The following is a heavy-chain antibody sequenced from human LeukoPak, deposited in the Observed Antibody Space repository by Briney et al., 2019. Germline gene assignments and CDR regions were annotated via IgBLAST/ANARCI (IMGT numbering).Heavy chain of an antibody. CDR1: GFTFDDYT. CDR2: ISWDGGVT. CDR3: AKKGYGGNSGGAYFDY. D-gene: IGHD4-23*01. V-gene: IGHV3-43*01. J-gene: IGHJ4*02. Sequence: PGGSLRLSCAASGFTFDDYTMHWVRQAPGKGLEWVSLISWDGGVTHYAASVKGRFTISRDNNKNSLYLQMNSLRTEDTALYYCAKKGYGGNSGGAYFDYWGQGTLVTVSS.